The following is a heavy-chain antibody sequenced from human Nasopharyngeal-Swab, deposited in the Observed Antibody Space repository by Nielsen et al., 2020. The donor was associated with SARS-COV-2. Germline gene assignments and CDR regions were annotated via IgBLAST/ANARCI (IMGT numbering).Heavy chain of an antibody. V-gene: IGHV4-34*01. CDR1: GGSFTSYY. Sequence: SETLSLTCVVYGGSFTSYYCGWIRHPPGKWLEWIAEINHSVSTNYNPSLKSRVTISVDTSKNQFSLKLSSVTPADTAVYYCARGLSGIVPAPILGLGPYYSYYYMDVWGKGTTVTVSS. J-gene: IGHJ6*03. CDR2: INHSVST. D-gene: IGHD2-2*01. CDR3: ARGLSGIVPAPILGLGPYYSYYYMDV.